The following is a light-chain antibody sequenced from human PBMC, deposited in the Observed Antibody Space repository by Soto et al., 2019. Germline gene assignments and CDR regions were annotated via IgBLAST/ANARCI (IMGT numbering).Light chain of an antibody. V-gene: IGLV2-14*01. Sequence: QSALTQPASVSGSPGQSIAISCTGTSSDVGNYNYVSWYQQYPGRVPKLLIYMVSNRPSGVSNRFSGSKPGNTASLTISGLQAEDEADYFCTSPTPGSLYVFGTGTKGTVL. J-gene: IGLJ1*01. CDR3: TSPTPGSLYV. CDR2: MVS. CDR1: SSDVGNYNY.